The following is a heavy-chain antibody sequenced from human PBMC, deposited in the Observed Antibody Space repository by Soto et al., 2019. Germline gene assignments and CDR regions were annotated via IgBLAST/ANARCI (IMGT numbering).Heavy chain of an antibody. CDR3: TTRRYSSSWYYFDY. CDR2: IKSKTDGGTT. J-gene: IGHJ4*02. V-gene: IGHV3-15*01. CDR1: GFTFSNAW. Sequence: EVQLVESGGGLVKPGGSLRLSCAASGFTFSNAWMSWVRQAPGKGLEWVGRIKSKTDGGTTDYAAPVKGRFTISRDDSKNTLYLQMNSLKTEDTAVYYCTTRRYSSSWYYFDYWGQGTLVTVSS. D-gene: IGHD6-13*01.